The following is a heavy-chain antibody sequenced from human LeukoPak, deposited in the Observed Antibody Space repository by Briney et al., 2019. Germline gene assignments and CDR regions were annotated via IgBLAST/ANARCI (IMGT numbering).Heavy chain of an antibody. CDR2: IYYSGST. V-gene: IGHV4-34*01. J-gene: IGHJ6*03. CDR1: GGSFSGYY. CDR3: AREVIVVVPEYYYYYMDV. D-gene: IGHD2-2*01. Sequence: SETLSLTCAVYGGSFSGYYWSWIRQPPGKGLEWIGSIYYSGSTYYNPSLKSRVTILVDTSKNHFSLKLNSLTAADTAVYYCAREVIVVVPEYYYYYMDVWGKGTTVTVSS.